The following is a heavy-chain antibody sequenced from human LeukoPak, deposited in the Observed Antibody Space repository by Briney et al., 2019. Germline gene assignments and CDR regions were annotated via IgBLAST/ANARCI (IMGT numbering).Heavy chain of an antibody. Sequence: PGGSLRLSCAASGFTFSSYAMSWVRQAPGKGPEWVSAISGSGGSTYYADSVKGRFTISRDNSKNTLYLQMNSLRAEDTAVYYCAKVAVVVVVPAAIRWFDPWGQGTLVTVSS. V-gene: IGHV3-23*01. CDR2: ISGSGGST. J-gene: IGHJ5*02. D-gene: IGHD2-2*02. CDR1: GFTFSSYA. CDR3: AKVAVVVVVPAAIRWFDP.